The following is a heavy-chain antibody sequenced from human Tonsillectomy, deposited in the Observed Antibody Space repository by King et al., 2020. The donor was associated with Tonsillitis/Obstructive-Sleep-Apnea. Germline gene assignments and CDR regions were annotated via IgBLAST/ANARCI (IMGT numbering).Heavy chain of an antibody. V-gene: IGHV3-74*01. CDR1: GFTFSSYW. Sequence: VQLVESGGGLVQPGGSLRLSCAASGFTFSSYWMDWVRQAPGKGLVWVSRVKSDGSSTIYADAVKGRFTISRDNAKNTLYLQMNSMRPEDTAVYVCARAGGYCTGGVCYGNFDYWGQGTLVTVSS. J-gene: IGHJ4*02. CDR2: VKSDGSST. CDR3: ARAGGYCTGGVCYGNFDY. D-gene: IGHD2-8*02.